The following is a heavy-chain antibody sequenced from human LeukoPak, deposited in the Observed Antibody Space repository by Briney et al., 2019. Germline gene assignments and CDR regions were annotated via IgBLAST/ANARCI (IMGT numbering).Heavy chain of an antibody. CDR3: AKGRVRQFDPFDY. Sequence: GGSLRLSCAASGFIFSSYGMSWVRQAPGKGLEWVSFMSGSGDSTYYADSVRGRFTISRDNSKNTLYLQMNSLRAEDTAVYYCAKGRVRQFDPFDYWGQGTLVTVSS. V-gene: IGHV3-23*01. D-gene: IGHD1-1*01. J-gene: IGHJ4*02. CDR1: GFIFSSYG. CDR2: MSGSGDST.